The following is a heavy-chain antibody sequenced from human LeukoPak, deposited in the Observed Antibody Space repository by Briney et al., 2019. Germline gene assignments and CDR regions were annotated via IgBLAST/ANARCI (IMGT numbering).Heavy chain of an antibody. J-gene: IGHJ4*02. V-gene: IGHV1-69*01. CDR1: GGTFISYA. CDR2: IIPIFGSA. Sequence: SVKVPCKASGGTFISYAISWVRQAPGQGLEWMGGIIPIFGSANYAQKFQGRVTITADESTSTAYMELSSLRSEDTAVYYCARPYCSSTSCSNYFDYWGQGTLVTVSS. CDR3: ARPYCSSTSCSNYFDY. D-gene: IGHD2-2*01.